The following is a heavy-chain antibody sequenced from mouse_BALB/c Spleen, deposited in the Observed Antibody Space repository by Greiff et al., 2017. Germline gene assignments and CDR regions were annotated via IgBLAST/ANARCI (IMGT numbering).Heavy chain of an antibody. CDR1: GYTFTSYW. D-gene: IGHD2-10*02. J-gene: IGHJ2*01. Sequence: LQQPGSELVRPGASVKLSCKASGYTFTSYWMHWVKQRHGQGLEWIGNIYPGSGSTNYDEKFKSKGTLTVDTSSSTAYMHLSSLTSEDSAVYYCTRERYGNNFDYWGQGTTLTVSS. V-gene: IGHV1S22*01. CDR3: TRERYGNNFDY. CDR2: IYPGSGST.